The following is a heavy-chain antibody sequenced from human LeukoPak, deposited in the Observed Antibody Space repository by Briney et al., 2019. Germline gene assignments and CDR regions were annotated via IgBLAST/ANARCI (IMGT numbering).Heavy chain of an antibody. CDR1: GFSFRKYS. CDR3: AKAIHYLDRWDAFDL. CDR2: ITGREGNT. V-gene: IGHV3-23*01. Sequence: GGSLRLSCGASGFSFRKYSMSWVRQAPGQGREWVSSITGREGNTYAADSVKGRFTISRDSSEDTLDLQMDSLRAEDTAIYYCAKAIHYLDRWDAFDLWGRGTMVIVFS. J-gene: IGHJ3*01. D-gene: IGHD2-2*03.